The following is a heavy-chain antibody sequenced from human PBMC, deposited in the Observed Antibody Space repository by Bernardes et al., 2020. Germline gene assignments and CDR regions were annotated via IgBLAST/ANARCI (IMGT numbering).Heavy chain of an antibody. D-gene: IGHD2-15*01. CDR3: ARAICSGGSCYRPPPDY. Sequence: GGSLRPSCAASGFTLSSYGMHWVRQATGKGLEWVAVIRYDGSNKYYADSVKGRFTISRDNSKNTLYLQMNSLRAEDTAVYYCARAICSGGSCYRPPPDYCYQRALVAGSS. CDR1: GFTLSSYG. V-gene: IGHV3-33*01. CDR2: IRYDGSNK. J-gene: IGHJ4*02.